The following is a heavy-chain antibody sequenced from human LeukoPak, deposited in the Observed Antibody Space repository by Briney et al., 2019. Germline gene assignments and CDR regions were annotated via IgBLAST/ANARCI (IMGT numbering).Heavy chain of an antibody. CDR1: GGSISSSSYY. J-gene: IGHJ4*02. V-gene: IGHV4-39*01. CDR3: ASMGIFDY. Sequence: SETLSLTCTVSGGSISSSSYYWGWIRQPPGKGLEWIGSIYYSGSTYYNPSLKSRVTIFVDTSKNQFSLKLSSVTAADTAVYYCASMGIFDYWGQGTLVTVSS. D-gene: IGHD6-13*01. CDR2: IYYSGST.